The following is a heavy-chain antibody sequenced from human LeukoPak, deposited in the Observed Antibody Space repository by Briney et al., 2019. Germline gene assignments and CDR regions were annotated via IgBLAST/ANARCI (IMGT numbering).Heavy chain of an antibody. CDR2: IKQDGSEK. Sequence: GSLRLSCAASGFTFSSYWMSWVRQAPGKGLEWVANIKQDGSEKYYVDSVKGRFTISRDNAKNSLYLQMNSLRAEDTAVYYCARDIVVVVANFYYYYGMDVWGQGTTVTVS. J-gene: IGHJ6*02. V-gene: IGHV3-7*01. CDR1: GFTFSSYW. CDR3: ARDIVVVVANFYYYYGMDV. D-gene: IGHD2-15*01.